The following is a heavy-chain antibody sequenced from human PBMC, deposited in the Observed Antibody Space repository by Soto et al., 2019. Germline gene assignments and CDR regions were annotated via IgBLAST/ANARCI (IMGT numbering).Heavy chain of an antibody. CDR3: ARAGTTMVPFDY. CDR1: GGSISSYF. Sequence: PSETLSLTCTVSGGSISSYFWSWIRQSPGKGLEWIGHIYYSGSTSYSPSLKSRVSISVDTSKNQFSLEVHSVTAADTAVYYCARAGTTMVPFDYWGQGTLVTVSS. J-gene: IGHJ4*02. V-gene: IGHV4-59*01. D-gene: IGHD3-10*01. CDR2: IYYSGST.